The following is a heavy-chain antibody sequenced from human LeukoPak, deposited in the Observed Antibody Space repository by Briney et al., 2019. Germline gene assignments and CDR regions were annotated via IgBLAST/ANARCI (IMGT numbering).Heavy chain of an antibody. CDR1: GLTFTSAW. J-gene: IGHJ5*02. CDR3: TTHSGNDLRS. V-gene: IGHV3-15*01. CDR2: IKSKSVGETT. D-gene: IGHD5-12*01. Sequence: GGSLRLSCATSGLTFTSAWLTWVRQAPGKGLEWVGRIKSKSVGETTDYAAPVKGRLTISRDDSENTLYLQMNSLKAEDTAVYYCTTHSGNDLRSWGQGTLVTVSS.